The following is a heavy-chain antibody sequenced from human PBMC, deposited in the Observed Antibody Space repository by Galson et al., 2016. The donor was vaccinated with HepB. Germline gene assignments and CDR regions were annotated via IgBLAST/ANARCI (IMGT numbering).Heavy chain of an antibody. CDR1: GFSVSNNY. CDR3: ARGGASDASGY. CDR2: IYSGGCT. J-gene: IGHJ4*02. D-gene: IGHD2-21*02. Sequence: SLRLSCAASGFSVSNNYMTWVRQAPGKGLEGVSLIYSGGCTSFADSVKGRFTISRDNSKNTLYLQMNSLRAEGTAVYYCARGGASDASGYWGQGTLVTVSS. V-gene: IGHV3-53*01.